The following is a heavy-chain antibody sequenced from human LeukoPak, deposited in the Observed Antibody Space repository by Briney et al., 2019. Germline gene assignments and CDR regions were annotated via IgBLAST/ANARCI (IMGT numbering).Heavy chain of an antibody. V-gene: IGHV4-31*03. CDR1: GGSISSGGYY. CDR2: IYYSGST. Sequence: SEALSLTCTVSGGSISSGGYYWSWIRQHPGTGLEWIGYIYYSGSTYYNPSLKSRVTISVDTSRNQFFLKLSSVTAADTAVYYCARDNGDEFDYWGQGTLVTVSS. D-gene: IGHD4-17*01. J-gene: IGHJ4*02. CDR3: ARDNGDEFDY.